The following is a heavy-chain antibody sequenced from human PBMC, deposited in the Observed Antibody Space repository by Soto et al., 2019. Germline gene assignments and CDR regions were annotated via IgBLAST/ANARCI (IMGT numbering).Heavy chain of an antibody. V-gene: IGHV3-21*01. CDR1: GFTFRSDS. CDR3: ARSEGD. J-gene: IGHJ4*02. D-gene: IGHD3-16*01. CDR2: ISSSTIYI. Sequence: GSLRLACAASGFTFRSDSMNWVRQAPGKGLGGVSSISSSTIYIYYADSVKGRFTISRDNAKNSLYRQMNSLRAEDTPVYYCARSEGDWGQGTLVTVSS.